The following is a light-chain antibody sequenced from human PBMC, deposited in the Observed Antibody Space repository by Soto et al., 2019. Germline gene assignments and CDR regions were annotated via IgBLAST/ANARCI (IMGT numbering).Light chain of an antibody. CDR3: QQYGRSPMFT. V-gene: IGKV3-20*01. CDR2: GAS. J-gene: IGKJ2*01. CDR1: QSVSSNY. Sequence: EIVLTQSPGTLSLSSGDRATLSCRASQSVSSNYLAWYQQKPGQAPRLLIYGASRGAAGIPDRFSGSGSATEFTLTISKVEHDDFAVYFCQQYGRSPMFTFGQGTKLEVK.